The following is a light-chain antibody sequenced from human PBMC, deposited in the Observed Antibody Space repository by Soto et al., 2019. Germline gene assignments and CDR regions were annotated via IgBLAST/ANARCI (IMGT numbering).Light chain of an antibody. CDR2: DVT. J-gene: IGLJ1*01. CDR3: SSYTTRNTYV. Sequence: QSALTQPDSVSGSPGQSITISCTGTSSDVGGYNYVSWYQQHPGKAPKLMIHDVTNRPSGVSNRFSGFKSGNTASLTISGLQAEDEADYYCSSYTTRNTYVFGTGTKLTVL. V-gene: IGLV2-14*03. CDR1: SSDVGGYNY.